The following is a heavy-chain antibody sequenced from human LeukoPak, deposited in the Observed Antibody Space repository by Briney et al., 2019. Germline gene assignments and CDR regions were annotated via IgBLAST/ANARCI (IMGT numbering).Heavy chain of an antibody. CDR2: INTNTGNP. J-gene: IGHJ4*02. Sequence: ASVTVSCTASGYTFTSYAMYWVRQAPGQGLEWMGWINTNTGNPTYAQGFTGRFVFSLDTSVNTAYLQISSLKAEDTAVYYCARGCSGGSCYSSDYWGQGTLVTVSS. V-gene: IGHV7-4-1*02. D-gene: IGHD2-15*01. CDR1: GYTFTSYA. CDR3: ARGCSGGSCYSSDY.